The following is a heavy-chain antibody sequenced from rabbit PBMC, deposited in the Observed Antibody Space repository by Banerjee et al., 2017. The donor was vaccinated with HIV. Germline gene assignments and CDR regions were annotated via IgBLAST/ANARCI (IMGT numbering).Heavy chain of an antibody. CDR2: IYAGSTGST. CDR1: GFSFSSTHY. Sequence: QEQLEESGGDLVKPEGSLTLTCTASGFSFSSTHYISWVRQAPGKGLEWIACIYAGSTGSTYYASWAKGRFTISKSSSTTVTLQMTSLTAADTATYFCARDLAGVIGWNFDLWGPGTLVTVS. CDR3: ARDLAGVIGWNFDL. D-gene: IGHD4-1*01. V-gene: IGHV1S45*01. J-gene: IGHJ4*01.